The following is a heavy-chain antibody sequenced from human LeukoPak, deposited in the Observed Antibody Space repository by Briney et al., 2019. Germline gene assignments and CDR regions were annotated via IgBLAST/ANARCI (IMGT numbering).Heavy chain of an antibody. J-gene: IGHJ4*02. CDR1: GYTFTSYA. Sequence: GASVKVSCKASGYTFTSYAMNWVRQAPGQGLEWMGWINTNTGNPTYAQGFTGQFVFSLDTSVSTAYLQISSLKAEDTAVYYCARPLLRYFDWLSTLYFDYWGQGTLVTVSS. CDR3: ARPLLRYFDWLSTLYFDY. V-gene: IGHV7-4-1*02. D-gene: IGHD3-9*01. CDR2: INTNTGNP.